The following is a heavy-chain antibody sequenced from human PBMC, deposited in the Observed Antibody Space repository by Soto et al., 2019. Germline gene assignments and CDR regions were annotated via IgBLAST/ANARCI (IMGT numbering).Heavy chain of an antibody. D-gene: IGHD2-21*02. CDR2: ISTSGSTI. V-gene: IGHV3-48*04. Sequence: GGSLRLSCAASGFTYSTYTMHWVRQAPGRGLEWVSYISTSGSTIYYADSVKGRFTISRDNAKNSLYLQMNSLRAEDTALYYCARGGNSANPFDIWGQGTMVTVSS. CDR1: GFTYSTYT. CDR3: ARGGNSANPFDI. J-gene: IGHJ3*02.